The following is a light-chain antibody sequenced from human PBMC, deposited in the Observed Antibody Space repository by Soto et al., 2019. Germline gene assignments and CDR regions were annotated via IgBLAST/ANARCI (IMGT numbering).Light chain of an antibody. CDR3: QQFNTYPRT. CDR1: QGINNF. V-gene: IGKV1-9*01. CDR2: AAS. Sequence: DIQLTQSPSFLSASVGDRVTITCRASQGINNFLAWYQQKPGKAPKLLIFAASTLQSGVPSRFSGSGSGTDFSLTISSLQPEDFAIYYCQQFNTYPRTFGQGTTVEL. J-gene: IGKJ1*01.